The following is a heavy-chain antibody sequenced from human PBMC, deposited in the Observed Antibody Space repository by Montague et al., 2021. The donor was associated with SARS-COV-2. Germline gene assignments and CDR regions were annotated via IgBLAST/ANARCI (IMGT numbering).Heavy chain of an antibody. J-gene: IGHJ3*02. CDR1: GFTFSNYA. CDR2: IDGGGYSA. D-gene: IGHD3-3*01. CDR3: AKSRTHTHEFGSAFDI. V-gene: IGHV3-23*01. Sequence: SLRLSCAASGFTFSNYAMLWVRQPAGKGLQWVSAIDGGGYSAFFGHFVKGWFTLSRDNSKSTLHLQMNILRAEDTAIYYCAKSRTHTHEFGSAFDIWGQGTMVTVSS.